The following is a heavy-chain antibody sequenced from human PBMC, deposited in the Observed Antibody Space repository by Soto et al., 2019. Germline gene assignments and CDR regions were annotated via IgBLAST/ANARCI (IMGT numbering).Heavy chain of an antibody. CDR1: GYSFAGYW. CDR2: IDPSDSQT. Sequence: PGESLKISCKGSGYSFAGYWITWVRQKPGTGLEWMGRIDPSDSQTYYSPSFRGHVTISVTKSITTVFLQWSSLRASDTAIYYCARQIYDSDTGPNFQYYFDSWGQGTPVTVSS. D-gene: IGHD3-22*01. CDR3: ARQIYDSDTGPNFQYYFDS. V-gene: IGHV5-10-1*01. J-gene: IGHJ4*02.